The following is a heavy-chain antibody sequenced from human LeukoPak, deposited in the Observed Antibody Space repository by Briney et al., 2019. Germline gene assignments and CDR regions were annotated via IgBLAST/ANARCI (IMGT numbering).Heavy chain of an antibody. J-gene: IGHJ4*02. CDR1: GFTFSSHW. Sequence: QTGGSLRLSCAASGFTFSSHWMHWVRQAPGKGLVCVARIKSDGTYRDYGDSVRGRFTISRDNAKDTLYLQMNSLRAEDTAVYYCGRDDRSYGVDYWGQGTPVNVSS. V-gene: IGHV3-74*01. CDR2: IKSDGTYR. CDR3: GRDDRSYGVDY. D-gene: IGHD4-17*01.